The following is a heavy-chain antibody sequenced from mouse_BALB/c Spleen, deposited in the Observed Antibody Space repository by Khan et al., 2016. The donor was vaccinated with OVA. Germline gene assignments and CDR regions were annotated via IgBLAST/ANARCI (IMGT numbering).Heavy chain of an antibody. CDR2: ISYSGST. Sequence: EVQLQESGPGLVKPSQSLSLTCTVTGYSITSGYGWYWIRKSPGNILEWTGNISYSGSTNYNPTLKSRISITRDTSKNPFFLQLNSVTTEDTATSYCARTARIKYWGQGTTLTVSS. D-gene: IGHD1-2*01. J-gene: IGHJ2*01. CDR3: ARTARIKY. V-gene: IGHV3-1*02. CDR1: GYSITSGYG.